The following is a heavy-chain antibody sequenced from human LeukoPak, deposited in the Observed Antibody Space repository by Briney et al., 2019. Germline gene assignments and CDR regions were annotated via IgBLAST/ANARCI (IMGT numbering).Heavy chain of an antibody. CDR2: IVPIFGRA. D-gene: IGHD2-21*01. CDR3: AFRGPMIDQRNWFDP. V-gene: IGHV1-69*13. J-gene: IGHJ5*02. Sequence: SVKVSCKASGGASGGTFNTYVINWLRQAPGQGLEWVGGIVPIFGRANYAQKFQGRVTIIADEPTSTVYMELSGLRSEDTAVYYCAFRGPMIDQRNWFDPWGQGTQVTVSS. CDR1: GGTFNTYV.